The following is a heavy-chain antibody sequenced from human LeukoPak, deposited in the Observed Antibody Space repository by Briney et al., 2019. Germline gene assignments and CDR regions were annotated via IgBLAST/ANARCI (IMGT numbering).Heavy chain of an antibody. Sequence: PGGSLRLSCAASGFTFSSYSMNWVRQAPGKGLEWVSSISSSSSYIYYADSVKGRFTISRDNAKNSLYLQMNSLRAEDTAVYYCARVLGRSSSWYFLDYWGQGTLVTVSS. D-gene: IGHD6-13*01. J-gene: IGHJ4*02. CDR3: ARVLGRSSSWYFLDY. V-gene: IGHV3-21*01. CDR1: GFTFSSYS. CDR2: ISSSSSYI.